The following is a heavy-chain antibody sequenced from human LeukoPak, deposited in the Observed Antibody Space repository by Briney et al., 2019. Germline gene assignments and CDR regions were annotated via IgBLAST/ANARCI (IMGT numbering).Heavy chain of an antibody. D-gene: IGHD3-22*01. Sequence: SETLSLTCTVSGGSISSSSYYWSWIRQPPGKGLEWIGEINHSGSTNYNPSLKSRVTISVDTSKNQFSLKLSSVTAADTAVYYCAAYYDSSGYGNWFDPWGQGTLVTVSS. J-gene: IGHJ5*02. CDR1: GGSISSSSYY. V-gene: IGHV4-39*07. CDR2: INHSGST. CDR3: AAYYDSSGYGNWFDP.